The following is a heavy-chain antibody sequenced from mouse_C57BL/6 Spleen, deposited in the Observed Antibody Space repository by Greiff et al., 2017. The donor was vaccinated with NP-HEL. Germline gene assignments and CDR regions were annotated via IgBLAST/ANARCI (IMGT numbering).Heavy chain of an antibody. J-gene: IGHJ1*03. V-gene: IGHV5-4*01. Sequence: EVQLVESGGGLVKPGGSLKLSCAASGFTFSSYAMSWVRQTPEKRLEWVATISDGGSYTYYPDNVKGRFTISRDNAKNNRYLQMSHLKSEDTAMYYCARGGNYGWYFDGWGTGTTVTVAS. CDR3: ARGGNYGWYFDG. CDR2: ISDGGSYT. D-gene: IGHD1-1*02. CDR1: GFTFSSYA.